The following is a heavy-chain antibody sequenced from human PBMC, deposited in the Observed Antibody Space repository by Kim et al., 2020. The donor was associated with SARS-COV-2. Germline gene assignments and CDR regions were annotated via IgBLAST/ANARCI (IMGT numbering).Heavy chain of an antibody. CDR2: IYYSGST. CDR3: ARARITMRVVVGAFDI. Sequence: SETLSLTCTVSGGSISSGGYYWSWIRQHPGKGLEWIGYIYYSGSTYYNPSLKSRVTISVDTSKNQFSLKLSSVTAAATAVYYCARARITMRVVVGAFDIWGQGTMVTVSS. V-gene: IGHV4-31*03. D-gene: IGHD3-22*01. CDR1: GGSISSGGYY. J-gene: IGHJ3*02.